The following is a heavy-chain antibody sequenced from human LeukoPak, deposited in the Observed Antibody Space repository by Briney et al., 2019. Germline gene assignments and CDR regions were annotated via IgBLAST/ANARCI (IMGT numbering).Heavy chain of an antibody. CDR1: GASISSSSYY. D-gene: IGHD3-10*01. CDR3: ARAWYYYGSGSYFSGNLDY. CDR2: IYYTGRT. V-gene: IGHV4-39*01. Sequence: RSSETLSLTCSVSGASISSSSYYWAWLRQPPGKGLEWIGSIYYTGRTFYNPSFKSRITISVDTSKNQFSLRLSSVTAADTAVYYCARAWYYYGSGSYFSGNLDYWGQGTLVTVSS. J-gene: IGHJ4*02.